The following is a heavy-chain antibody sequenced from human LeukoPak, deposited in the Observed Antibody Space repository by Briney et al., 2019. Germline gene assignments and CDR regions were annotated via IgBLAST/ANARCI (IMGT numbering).Heavy chain of an antibody. J-gene: IGHJ4*02. D-gene: IGHD1-26*01. CDR3: ARDTSGRYGNY. CDR2: IYSGGST. Sequence: GGSLRLSCAASGFTVSSNYMSWVRQAPGKGLEWVSVIYSGGSTYYADSVKGRFTISRDNSKNTLYLQMNSLRAEDTAVYYCARDTSGRYGNYWGQGTLVTVSS. V-gene: IGHV3-53*01. CDR1: GFTVSSNY.